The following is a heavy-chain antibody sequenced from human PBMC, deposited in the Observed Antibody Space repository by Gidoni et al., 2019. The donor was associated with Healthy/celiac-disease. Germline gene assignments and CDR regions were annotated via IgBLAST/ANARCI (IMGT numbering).Heavy chain of an antibody. D-gene: IGHD3-9*01. J-gene: IGHJ3*02. CDR1: GSNFGSYS. Sequence: EVQLVESGGGLVQPGGSLRPSCAAPGSNFGSYSMNGVRQAPGKGLEWFSYISSSSSTIYYADSVKGRFTISRDNAKNSLYLQMNSLRAEDTAVYYCARVRYYDILTGYPTLDAFDIWGQGTMVTVSS. V-gene: IGHV3-48*01. CDR2: ISSSSSTI. CDR3: ARVRYYDILTGYPTLDAFDI.